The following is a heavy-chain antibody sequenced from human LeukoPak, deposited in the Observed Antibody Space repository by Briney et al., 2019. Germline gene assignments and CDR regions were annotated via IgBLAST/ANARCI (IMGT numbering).Heavy chain of an antibody. CDR3: ARGTIYGLDAFDI. J-gene: IGHJ3*02. V-gene: IGHV3-74*01. CDR1: GFTFGGYW. D-gene: IGHD3-3*01. Sequence: GGSLRLSCAASGFTFGGYWMHWVRQAPGKGLVWVSRINSDGTTTSYADSVKGRFTISRDNAKNTLYLQMNSLRAEDTVVYYCARGTIYGLDAFDIWGQGTMVTVSS. CDR2: INSDGTTT.